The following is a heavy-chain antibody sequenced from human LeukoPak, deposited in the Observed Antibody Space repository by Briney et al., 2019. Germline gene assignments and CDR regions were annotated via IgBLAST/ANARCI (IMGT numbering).Heavy chain of an antibody. CDR1: GFTFSSYW. CDR2: IKQDGSEK. Sequence: PGGSLRLSCAASGFTFSSYWMSWVRQAPGKGLEWVANIKQDGSEKYYVDSVKGRFTISRDNAKNSLYLQMNSLRAEDTAVYYCARASRALVPHYYYYMDVWGKGTTVTVSS. CDR3: ARASRALVPHYYYYMDV. D-gene: IGHD6-6*01. V-gene: IGHV3-7*04. J-gene: IGHJ6*03.